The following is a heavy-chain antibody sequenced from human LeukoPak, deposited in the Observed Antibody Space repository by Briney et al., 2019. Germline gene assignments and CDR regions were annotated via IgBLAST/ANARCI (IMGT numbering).Heavy chain of an antibody. V-gene: IGHV1-69*06. D-gene: IGHD1-14*01. CDR3: ARISAYNKWYFDY. CDR2: IIPIFGTA. CDR1: GGTFSSYA. J-gene: IGHJ4*02. Sequence: ASVKVSCTASGGTFSSYAISWVRQAPGQGLEWMGGIIPIFGTANYAQKFQGRVTITADKSTSTAYMELSSLRSEDTAVYYCARISAYNKWYFDYWGQGTLVTVSS.